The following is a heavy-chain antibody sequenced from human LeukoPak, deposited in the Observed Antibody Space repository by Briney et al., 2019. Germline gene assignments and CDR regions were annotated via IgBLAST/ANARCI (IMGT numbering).Heavy chain of an antibody. J-gene: IGHJ4*02. CDR1: GFTFSSYA. CDR3: ARDRYCVSTNCPYDF. V-gene: IGHV3-23*01. Sequence: HPGGSLRLSCAASGFTFSSYAMNWVRQSPGKGLEWVSAIGASGDSTYYADSVKGRFTISRDKSNNMLHLQMNSLRAEDTAVYYCARDRYCVSTNCPYDFWGQGTPVTVSS. D-gene: IGHD2-2*01. CDR2: IGASGDST.